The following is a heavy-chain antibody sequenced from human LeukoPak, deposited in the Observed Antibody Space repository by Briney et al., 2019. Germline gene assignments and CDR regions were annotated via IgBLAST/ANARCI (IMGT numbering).Heavy chain of an antibody. Sequence: SQTLSLTCAVSGGSIISGGYSWSWIRQPPGKGLEWIGYIYHSGSTYYNPSLKSRVTISVDRSKNQFSLKLSSVTAADTAVYYCARGHSGYFFYWGQGTLVTVSS. CDR3: ARGHSGYFFY. CDR2: IYHSGST. CDR1: GGSIISGGYS. D-gene: IGHD5-12*01. V-gene: IGHV4-30-2*01. J-gene: IGHJ4*02.